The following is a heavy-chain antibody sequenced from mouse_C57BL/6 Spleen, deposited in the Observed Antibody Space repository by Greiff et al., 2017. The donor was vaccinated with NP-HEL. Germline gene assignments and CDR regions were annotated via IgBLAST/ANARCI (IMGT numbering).Heavy chain of an antibody. J-gene: IGHJ4*01. V-gene: IGHV1-82*01. CDR1: GYAFSSSW. Sequence: VKLQESGPELVKPGASVKISCKASGYAFSSSWMNWVKQRPGKGLEWIGRIYPGDGDTNYNGKFKGKATLTADKSSSTAYMQLSSLTSEDSAVYFCARWAQAPMDYWGQGTSVTVSS. CDR2: IYPGDGDT. CDR3: ARWAQAPMDY. D-gene: IGHD3-2*02.